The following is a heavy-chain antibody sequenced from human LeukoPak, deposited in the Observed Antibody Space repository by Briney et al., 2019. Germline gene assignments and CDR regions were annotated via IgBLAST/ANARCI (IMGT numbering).Heavy chain of an antibody. CDR1: DGSISSYY. CDR3: ARDRRGYGSFDS. Sequence: SETLSLTCTVSDGSISSYYWNWIRQPPGKRLEWIGFIYDSGSTNYNPSLYSRLTISVDTSKNQFSLKLTSVTAADTAVYYCARDRRGYGSFDSWGQGTLVTVSS. J-gene: IGHJ4*02. V-gene: IGHV4-59*01. D-gene: IGHD5-18*01. CDR2: IYDSGST.